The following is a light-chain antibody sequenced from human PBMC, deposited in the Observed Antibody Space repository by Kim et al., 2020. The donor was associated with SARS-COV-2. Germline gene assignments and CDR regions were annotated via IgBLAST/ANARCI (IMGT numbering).Light chain of an antibody. CDR1: QSVRRTS. CDR2: GAS. J-gene: IGKJ1*01. CDR3: QQYGSSPRT. Sequence: YPVERATPSCRASQSVRRTSLCWYHHKPGQAPRLLIYGASSRATGIPDRFSGSGSGTDFTLTISRLEPEDFAVYYCQQYGSSPRTFGQGTKVDIK. V-gene: IGKV3-20*01.